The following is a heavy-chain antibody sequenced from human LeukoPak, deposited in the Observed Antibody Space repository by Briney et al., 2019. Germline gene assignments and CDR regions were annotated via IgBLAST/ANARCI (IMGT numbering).Heavy chain of an antibody. CDR1: GFTFNNYG. CDR2: IRYNGNNQ. J-gene: IGHJ6*03. Sequence: GGPLRLSCAASGFTFNNYGMHWVRQAPGKGLEWVAFIRYNGNNQYYADSVKGRFTISRDNSKNTLYLQMNSLKGDDTAVYYCAKDSAFYYIDVWGKGTTVIISS. V-gene: IGHV3-30*02. CDR3: AKDSAFYYIDV. D-gene: IGHD3-10*01.